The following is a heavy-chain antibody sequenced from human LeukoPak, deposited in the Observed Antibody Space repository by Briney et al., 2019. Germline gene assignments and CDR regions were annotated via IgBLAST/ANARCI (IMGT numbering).Heavy chain of an antibody. V-gene: IGHV3-30*18. J-gene: IGHJ4*02. Sequence: GRSLRLSCAASGFTFSSYGMHWVRQAPGKGLEGVAVILYDGSNKYYADSVKGRFTISRDNSKNTLYLQMNSLRAEDTAMYYCAKDEIRYSGYANYFDYWGQGTLVTVSS. CDR3: AKDEIRYSGYANYFDY. CDR2: ILYDGSNK. D-gene: IGHD5-12*01. CDR1: GFTFSSYG.